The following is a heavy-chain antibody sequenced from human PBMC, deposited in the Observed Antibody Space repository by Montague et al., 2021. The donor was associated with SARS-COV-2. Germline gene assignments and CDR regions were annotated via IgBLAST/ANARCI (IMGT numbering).Heavy chain of an antibody. V-gene: IGHV3-7*03. J-gene: IGHJ4*02. D-gene: IGHD7-27*01. Sequence: SLRLSCAASRFSFSTFWMTWVRQAPGNGLEWVASIKPDGSDKYYVESVKGRFTISRDNARNSLYLQLNNLRAEDAAVYYCARDPNWGAHWGQGNLVTVSS. CDR3: ARDPNWGAH. CDR1: RFSFSTFW. CDR2: IKPDGSDK.